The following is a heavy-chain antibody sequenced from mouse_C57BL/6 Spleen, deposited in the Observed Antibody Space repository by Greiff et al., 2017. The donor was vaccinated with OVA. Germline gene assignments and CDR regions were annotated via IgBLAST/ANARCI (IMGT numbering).Heavy chain of an antibody. V-gene: IGHV3-6*01. CDR3: ARGSYGSRDWYFDV. CDR2: ISYDGSN. CDR1: GYSITSGYY. D-gene: IGHD1-1*01. Sequence: EVKLMESGPGLVKPSQSLSLTCSVTGYSITSGYYWNWIRQFPGNKLEWMGYISYDGSNNYNPSLKNRISITRDTSKNQFFLKLNSVTTEDTATYYCARGSYGSRDWYFDVWGTGTTVTVSS. J-gene: IGHJ1*03.